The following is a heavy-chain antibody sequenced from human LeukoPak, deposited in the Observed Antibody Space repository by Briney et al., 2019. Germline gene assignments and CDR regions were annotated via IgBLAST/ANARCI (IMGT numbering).Heavy chain of an antibody. CDR1: GGTFSSYA. CDR3: ARGLKLGDSSGYYEFAY. V-gene: IGHV1-69*13. CDR2: IIPIFGTA. Sequence: GASVKVSCKASGGTFSSYAISWVRQAPGQGLEWMGGIIPIFGTANYAQKFQGRVTITADESTSTAYMELSSLRSEDTAVYYCARGLKLGDSSGYYEFAYWGRGTLVTVSS. J-gene: IGHJ4*02. D-gene: IGHD3-22*01.